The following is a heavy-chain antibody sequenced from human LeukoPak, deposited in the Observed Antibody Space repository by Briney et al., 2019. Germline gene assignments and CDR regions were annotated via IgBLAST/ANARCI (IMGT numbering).Heavy chain of an antibody. CDR2: IYHSGST. CDR1: GYSISSGYY. Sequence: PSETLSLTCTVSGYSISSGYYWGWIRQPPGKGLEWIGSIYHSGSTYYNPSLKSRVTISVDTSKNQFSLKLSSVTAADTAVYYCAREGGIVGATGGEDAFDIWGQGTMVTVSS. J-gene: IGHJ3*02. V-gene: IGHV4-38-2*02. D-gene: IGHD1-26*01. CDR3: AREGGIVGATGGEDAFDI.